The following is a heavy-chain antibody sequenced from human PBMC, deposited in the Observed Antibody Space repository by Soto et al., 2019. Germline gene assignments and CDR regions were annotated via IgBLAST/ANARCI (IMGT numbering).Heavy chain of an antibody. J-gene: IGHJ4*02. CDR1: GGSISDSSYF. Sequence: SETQSLTCTVSGGSISDSSYFWDWIRQPPGKGLEWIGNIYYSGSTYYNLSLKSRVTISVDTSKNQFSLKLSSVTAADTAVYYCARRGVSSYYSNYWGLGTLVTVSS. CDR3: ARRGVSSYYSNY. CDR2: IYYSGST. D-gene: IGHD2-15*01. V-gene: IGHV4-39*01.